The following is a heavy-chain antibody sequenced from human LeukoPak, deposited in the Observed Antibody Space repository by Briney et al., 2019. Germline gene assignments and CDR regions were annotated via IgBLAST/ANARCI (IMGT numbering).Heavy chain of an antibody. J-gene: IGHJ6*03. CDR3: ATNYNYYMDV. V-gene: IGHV3-74*01. CDR2: INNDGSST. D-gene: IGHD1-1*01. Sequence: GGSLRLSCAASGFTFSTYWMHWVRQAPGKGLVWVSRINNDGSSTSYPDSVKGRFTISRDNAKNSVYLQMNSLRAEDTAVYYCATNYNYYMDVWGKGTTVTVSS. CDR1: GFTFSTYW.